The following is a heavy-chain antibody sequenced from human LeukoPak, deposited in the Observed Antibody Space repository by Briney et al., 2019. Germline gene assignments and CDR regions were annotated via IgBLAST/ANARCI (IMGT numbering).Heavy chain of an antibody. V-gene: IGHV3-30*04. J-gene: IGHJ4*02. Sequence: PGRSLRLSCAASGFTFSSYAMHWVRQAPGKGLEWVAVISYDGSNKYYADSVKGRFTISRDNSKNTLYLQMNSLRAEDTAVYYCAKVGYNWGDFDYWGQGTLVTVSS. CDR2: ISYDGSNK. CDR3: AKVGYNWGDFDY. D-gene: IGHD1-20*01. CDR1: GFTFSSYA.